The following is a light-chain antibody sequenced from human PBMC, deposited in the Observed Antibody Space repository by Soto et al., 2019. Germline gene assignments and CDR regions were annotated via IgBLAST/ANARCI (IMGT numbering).Light chain of an antibody. Sequence: EIMLTKSPGTLSLSPGERATLSCRASQSVSSSYLAWYQQKPGQAPRLLIYGASSRATGIPDRFSGSGSGTDFTLTISRLEPEDFAVYYCQQYGSSPNTFGQGTRLEIK. CDR3: QQYGSSPNT. J-gene: IGKJ5*01. CDR1: QSVSSSY. V-gene: IGKV3-20*01. CDR2: GAS.